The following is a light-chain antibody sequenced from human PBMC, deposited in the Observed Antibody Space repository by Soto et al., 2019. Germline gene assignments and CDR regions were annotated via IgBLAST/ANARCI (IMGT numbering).Light chain of an antibody. Sequence: EIVLTQSQGTMPLSPGERATLSCRASQSVSSSYLAWYQQKPGQAPRLLIYGASSRATGIPDRFSGSGSGTDFTLTISRLEPEDFAVYYCQQRSNWPITFGQGTRLEIK. V-gene: IGKV3D-20*02. CDR1: QSVSSSY. J-gene: IGKJ5*01. CDR3: QQRSNWPIT. CDR2: GAS.